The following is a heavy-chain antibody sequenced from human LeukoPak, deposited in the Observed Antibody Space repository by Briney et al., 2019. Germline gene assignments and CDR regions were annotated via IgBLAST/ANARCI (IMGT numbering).Heavy chain of an antibody. CDR2: INHSGST. J-gene: IGHJ4*02. CDR1: GGSFSGYY. Sequence: SETLSLTCAVYGGSFSGYYWSWIRQPPGKGLEWIGEINHSGSTNYNPSLKSRIRTSVDTSKNQFSLKLTSVTATDTAVYYCARSIAARPPFDYWGQGTLVTVSS. V-gene: IGHV4-34*01. D-gene: IGHD6-6*01. CDR3: ARSIAARPPFDY.